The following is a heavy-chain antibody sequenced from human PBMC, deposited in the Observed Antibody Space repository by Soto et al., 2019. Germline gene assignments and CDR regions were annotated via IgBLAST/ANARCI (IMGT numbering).Heavy chain of an antibody. D-gene: IGHD6-13*01. V-gene: IGHV4-30-2*01. CDR1: GGSISSGGYS. Sequence: LSLTCAVSGGSISSGGYSWSWIRQPPGKGLEWIGYIYHSGSTYYNPSLKSRVTISVDRSKNQFSLKLSSVTAADTAVYYCASGSNPASVHAPVDYWGQGTLVTVSS. CDR3: ASGSNPASVHAPVDY. J-gene: IGHJ4*02. CDR2: IYHSGST.